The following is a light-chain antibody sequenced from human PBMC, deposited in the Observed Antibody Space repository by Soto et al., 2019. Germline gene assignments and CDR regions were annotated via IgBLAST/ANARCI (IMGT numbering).Light chain of an antibody. CDR2: DIS. J-gene: IGKJ5*01. CDR1: KSPTNPY. Sequence: VFTQSRGTLSLAPGEGAXDFCRSRKSPTNPYIAWYQQKPGQAPRLLIYDISSRATGIPDRFSGSVSGTDFTLTITRLEPEDFATYYCQQLNSYPFTFGQGTRLEI. CDR3: QQLNSYPFT. V-gene: IGKV3D-20*02.